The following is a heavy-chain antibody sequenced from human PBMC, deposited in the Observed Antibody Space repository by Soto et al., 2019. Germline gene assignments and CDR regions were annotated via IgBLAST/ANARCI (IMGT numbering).Heavy chain of an antibody. V-gene: IGHV4-61*01. Sequence: SETLSLTCTVSGGSVSSGSYYWSWIRQPPGKGLEWIGYIYYSGSTNYNPSLKSRVTISVDTSKNQFSLKLSSVTAADTAVYYCATSRDGYNYSDYWGQGTLVTVSS. CDR3: ATSRDGYNYSDY. D-gene: IGHD5-12*01. CDR2: IYYSGST. J-gene: IGHJ4*02. CDR1: GGSVSSGSYY.